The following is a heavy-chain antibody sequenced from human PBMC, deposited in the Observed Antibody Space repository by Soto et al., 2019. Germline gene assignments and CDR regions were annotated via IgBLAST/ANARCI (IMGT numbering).Heavy chain of an antibody. V-gene: IGHV3-30*02. CDR2: IMYDGSNK. J-gene: IGHJ4*02. CDR1: GFTFSNYG. CDR3: AKDRHRSGSPHPFDY. Sequence: GGSLRLSCEASGFTFSNYGMHWVRQAPGKGLEWVAVIMYDGSNKYYAASVKGRFTISRDNSKNTLYLQLNSLRPEDTAVYYCAKDRHRSGSPHPFDYWGQGTLVTVSS. D-gene: IGHD3-22*01.